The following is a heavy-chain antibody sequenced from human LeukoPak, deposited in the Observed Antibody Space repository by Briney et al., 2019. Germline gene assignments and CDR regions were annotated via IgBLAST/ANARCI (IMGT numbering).Heavy chain of an antibody. CDR1: GGSISSSSYY. CDR2: IYYSGST. V-gene: IGHV4-61*01. J-gene: IGHJ4*02. CDR3: GEVGNSFTS. D-gene: IGHD1-26*01. Sequence: PSETLSLTCTVSGGSISSSSYYWSWIRQPPGKGLEWIGYIYYSGSTNYNPSLKSRVTISVDTSKNQFSLKLSSVTAADTAVYYCGEVGNSFTSWGKETLSTASS.